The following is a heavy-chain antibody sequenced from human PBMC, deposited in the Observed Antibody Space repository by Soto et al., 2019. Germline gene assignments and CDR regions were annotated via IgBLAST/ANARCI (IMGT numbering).Heavy chain of an antibody. CDR3: HGSGY. D-gene: IGHD5-12*01. CDR2: IYSGGST. V-gene: IGHV3-53*01. J-gene: IGHJ4*02. Sequence: EVQVVESGGGLIQPGGSLRLSCEVSGFSVTANYMSRVRQAPGKGLEWVSVIYSGGSTYYIDSVKGRFSISRDISKNTLYLQMNSLRAEDTAVYHCHGSGYWGQGTLVTVSS. CDR1: GFSVTANY.